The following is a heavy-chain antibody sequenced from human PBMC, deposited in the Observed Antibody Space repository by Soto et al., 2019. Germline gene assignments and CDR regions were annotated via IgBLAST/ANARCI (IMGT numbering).Heavy chain of an antibody. Sequence: VSGPTLVNPTQTLTLTCTFSGFSLSTSGVGVGWIRQPPGKALEWLALIYWNDDKRYSPSLKSRLTITKDTSKNQVVLTMTNIDPVDTASYYCAHSLASPYYYGSSGYYSAPFGYWGQGTLVTVSS. V-gene: IGHV2-5*01. CDR3: AHSLASPYYYGSSGYYSAPFGY. CDR2: IYWNDDK. CDR1: GFSLSTSGVG. D-gene: IGHD3-22*01. J-gene: IGHJ4*02.